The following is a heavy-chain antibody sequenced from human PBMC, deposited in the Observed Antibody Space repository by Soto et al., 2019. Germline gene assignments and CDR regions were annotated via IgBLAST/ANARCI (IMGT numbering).Heavy chain of an antibody. J-gene: IGHJ1*01. CDR2: ICHGGGA. CDR3: AGYSNSWSKYVKH. D-gene: IGHD6-13*01. CDR1: GGSFSGYC. Sequence: VKLQKWGAGWLKPSETLSLTCAVYGGSFSGYCWSWFRQTPGERLEWVGDICHGGGANYNPSLKSRVSFSMDPSKNQFSLKLNSVMAADTAVYYCAGYSNSWSKYVKHWGRGSLVTVSS. V-gene: IGHV4-34*01.